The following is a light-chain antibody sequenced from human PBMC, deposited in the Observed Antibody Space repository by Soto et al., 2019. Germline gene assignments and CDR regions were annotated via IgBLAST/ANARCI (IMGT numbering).Light chain of an antibody. Sequence: EIVLTHSPGTLSLSPGESATLSCRASQRGSSSYLAWYQQKPGQAPRLLIYGASSRATGIPDRFSGSGSGTDFTLTISRLEPEAFGVYSCQHYGSAPWTFGQGTKVEIK. CDR1: QRGSSSY. V-gene: IGKV3-20*01. CDR3: QHYGSAPWT. CDR2: GAS. J-gene: IGKJ1*01.